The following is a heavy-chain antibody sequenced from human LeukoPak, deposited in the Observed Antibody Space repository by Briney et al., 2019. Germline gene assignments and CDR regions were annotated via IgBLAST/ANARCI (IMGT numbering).Heavy chain of an antibody. Sequence: SEALSLTCSVSGGSISSNTYYWGWLRQPPGKGLEWIGSIYHSGSTYYNPSLKSRVTISVDTSKNQFSLKLSSVTAADTAVYYCARDPLSIAAAGHFDYWGQGTLVTVSS. CDR3: ARDPLSIAAAGHFDY. CDR2: IYHSGST. D-gene: IGHD6-13*01. J-gene: IGHJ4*02. V-gene: IGHV4-39*07. CDR1: GGSISSNTYY.